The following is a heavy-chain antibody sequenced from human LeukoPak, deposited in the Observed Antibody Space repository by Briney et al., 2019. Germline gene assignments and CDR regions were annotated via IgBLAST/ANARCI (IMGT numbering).Heavy chain of an antibody. J-gene: IGHJ4*02. Sequence: ASVKVSCKASGYTFTSYYMHWVRQAPGQGLEWMRIINPSGGSTSYAQEFQGRVTMTMDTSTSTVYMELSSLRSEDTAVYYCARAHNCKYGTFDYWGQGTLVTVSS. D-gene: IGHD1-7*01. V-gene: IGHV1-46*01. CDR2: INPSGGST. CDR3: ARAHNCKYGTFDY. CDR1: GYTFTSYY.